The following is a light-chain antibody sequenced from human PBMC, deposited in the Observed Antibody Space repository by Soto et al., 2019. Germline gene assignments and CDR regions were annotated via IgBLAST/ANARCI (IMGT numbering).Light chain of an antibody. CDR1: SSNIGSNT. V-gene: IGLV1-44*01. Sequence: QSVLSQPPSASGTPGQRVTISCSGSSSNIGSNTVSWYQQFPGTAPKLLIYFNIQRPSGVPDRFSGSKSGTSASLAISGLQSEHEADYYCAAWDDSLNGYVLGNGTKVT. CDR3: AAWDDSLNGYV. J-gene: IGLJ1*01. CDR2: FNI.